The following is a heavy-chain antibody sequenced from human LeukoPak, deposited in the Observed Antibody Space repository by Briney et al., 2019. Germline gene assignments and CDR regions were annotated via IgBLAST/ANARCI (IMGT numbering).Heavy chain of an antibody. Sequence: GGSLRLSCAASGFTFDDYAMHWVRQAPGKGLEWVSLISGDGGSTYYADSVKGRFTISRDNSKNSLYQQMNSLRTEDTALYYCAKDLKRYSSSQGDYWGQGTLVTVSS. CDR1: GFTFDDYA. D-gene: IGHD6-13*01. V-gene: IGHV3-43*02. J-gene: IGHJ4*02. CDR3: AKDLKRYSSSQGDY. CDR2: ISGDGGST.